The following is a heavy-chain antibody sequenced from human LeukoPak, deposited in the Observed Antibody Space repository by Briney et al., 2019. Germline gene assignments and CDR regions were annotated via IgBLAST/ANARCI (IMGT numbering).Heavy chain of an antibody. CDR2: ISYDGSNK. D-gene: IGHD3-10*01. Sequence: HPGGSLRLSCAASGFTFSSYSMNWVRQAPGKGLEWVAVISYDGSNKYYADSVKGRFTISRDNSKNTLYLQMNSLRAEDTAVYYCARDPLWFGELIPLPGMDVWGQGTTVTVSS. J-gene: IGHJ6*02. V-gene: IGHV3-30*03. CDR3: ARDPLWFGELIPLPGMDV. CDR1: GFTFSSYS.